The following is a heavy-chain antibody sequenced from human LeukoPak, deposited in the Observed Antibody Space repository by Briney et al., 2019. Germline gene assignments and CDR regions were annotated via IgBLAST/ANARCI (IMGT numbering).Heavy chain of an antibody. CDR2: IYYIGTT. CDR3: ATNPTLLSQPVDKWVPDY. Sequence: SETLSLTCTVSGGSISSSSYYWVWIRQPPGKGLEWIGTIYYIGTTYYNPSLKSRVTISVDTSKKQFSLKLSSVTAADTAVYYCATNPTLLSQPVDKWVPDYWGQGTLVTVSS. V-gene: IGHV4-39*01. CDR1: GGSISSSSYY. D-gene: IGHD2-2*01. J-gene: IGHJ4*02.